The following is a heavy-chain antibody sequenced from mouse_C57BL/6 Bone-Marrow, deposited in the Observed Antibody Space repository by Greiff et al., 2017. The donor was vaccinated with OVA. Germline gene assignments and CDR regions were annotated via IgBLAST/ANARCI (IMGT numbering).Heavy chain of an antibody. CDR3: ARHLCLDY. J-gene: IGHJ2*01. CDR1: GFTFSSYG. V-gene: IGHV5-6*01. Sequence: EVKLMESGGDLVKPGGSLKLSCEASGFTFSSYGMSWVRQTPDKGLEWVAPISSGGSYTYYQENVKGRFTISRDNAKNTRYLQMSSLKSEDTARDYCARHLCLDYWGQGTTLTVSS. CDR2: ISSGGSYT.